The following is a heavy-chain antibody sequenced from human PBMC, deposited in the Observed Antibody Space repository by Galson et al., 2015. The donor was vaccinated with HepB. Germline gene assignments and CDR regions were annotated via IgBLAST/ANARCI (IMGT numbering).Heavy chain of an antibody. J-gene: IGHJ4*02. CDR2: INPNSGGT. V-gene: IGHV1-2*02. CDR1: GYTFTDYY. Sequence: SVKVSCKASGYTFTDYYMHWVRQAPGQGLEWMGWINPNSGGTNYAQEFQGRVTMTRDTSISAAYMELSRLRSDDTAVYYCAGGPPVDFRSSSLHFDYWGQGTLVTVSS. D-gene: IGHD6-13*01. CDR3: AGGPPVDFRSSSLHFDY.